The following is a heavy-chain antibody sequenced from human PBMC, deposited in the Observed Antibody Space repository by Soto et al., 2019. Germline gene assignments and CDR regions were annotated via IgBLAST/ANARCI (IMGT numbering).Heavy chain of an antibody. V-gene: IGHV3-53*04. Sequence: GGSLRLSCAASGFTFSSYGMHWVRQAPGKGLEWVAVIYSGGSTYYADSVKGRFTISRHNSKNTLYLQMNSLRAEDTAVYYCARDKGSSWYGGYYYYGMDVWGQGTTVTVSS. CDR1: GFTFSSYG. CDR2: IYSGGST. CDR3: ARDKGSSWYGGYYYYGMDV. D-gene: IGHD6-13*01. J-gene: IGHJ6*02.